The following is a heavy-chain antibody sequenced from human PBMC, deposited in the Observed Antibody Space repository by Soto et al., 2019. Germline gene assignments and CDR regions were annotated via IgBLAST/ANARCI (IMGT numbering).Heavy chain of an antibody. CDR1: GITVSSNY. CDR2: IYSGGST. J-gene: IGHJ4*02. D-gene: IGHD4-17*01. V-gene: IGHV3-53*01. Sequence: GGSLRLSCAASGITVSSNYMSWVRQAPGKGLEWVSVIYSGGSTYYADSVKGRFTISRDTSKNTLYLQMNSLRAEDTAVYYCARDLRTTVVTPVRYFDYWGQGTLVTVS. CDR3: ARDLRTTVVTPVRYFDY.